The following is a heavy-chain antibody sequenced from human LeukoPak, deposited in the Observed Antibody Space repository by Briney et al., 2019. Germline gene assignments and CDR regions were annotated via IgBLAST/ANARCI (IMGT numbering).Heavy chain of an antibody. J-gene: IGHJ4*02. CDR1: GGSISSYY. D-gene: IGHD1-14*01. CDR3: ARDISRGGRNPSPYFDY. V-gene: IGHV4-4*07. Sequence: SETLSLTCTVSGGSISSYYWSWIRQPAGKGLEWIGRIFTTGNSNYNPSLKSRVTMSVDTSKNQFSLRLSSVTAADTAVYYCARDISRGGRNPSPYFDYWGQGILVTVSS. CDR2: IFTTGNS.